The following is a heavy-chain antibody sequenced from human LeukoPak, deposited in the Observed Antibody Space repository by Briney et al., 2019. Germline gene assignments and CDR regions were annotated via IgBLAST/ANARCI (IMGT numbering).Heavy chain of an antibody. Sequence: ASVKVSCKASGGTFSSYTISWVRQAPGQGLEWMGWINPNSGGTNCGQKFQGRVTMTRDTSISTAYMELSRLGSDDTAVYYCAREGGKQWLVREDYFDYWGQGTLVTVSS. V-gene: IGHV1-2*02. CDR3: AREGGKQWLVREDYFDY. D-gene: IGHD6-19*01. CDR2: INPNSGGT. J-gene: IGHJ4*02. CDR1: GGTFSSYT.